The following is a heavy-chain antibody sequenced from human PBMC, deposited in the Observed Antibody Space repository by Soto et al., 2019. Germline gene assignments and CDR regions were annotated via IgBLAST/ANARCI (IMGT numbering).Heavy chain of an antibody. D-gene: IGHD2-8*01. CDR3: ARDRSTYGGGGTGEVKENWFDP. CDR1: GGSISRYY. CDR2: AYYSGDT. Sequence: SETLSLTCSVSGGSISRYYWSWIRQPPGKGLEWIGYAYYSGDTGYNPSLQSRVTMAVDTSKNQVSLKLTSATAADTAVYYCARDRSTYGGGGTGEVKENWFDPWGQGALVTVSS. V-gene: IGHV4-59*01. J-gene: IGHJ5*02.